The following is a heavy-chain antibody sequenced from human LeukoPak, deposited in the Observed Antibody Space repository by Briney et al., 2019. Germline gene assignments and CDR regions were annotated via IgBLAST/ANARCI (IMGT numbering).Heavy chain of an antibody. Sequence: PGGSLRLSCAASGFTFSSYEMNWVRQAPGKGREWVSYISSSGSTIYYADSAKGRFTISRDNAKNSLYLQMNSLRAEDTAVYYCATLWFGYAYWGQGTLVTVSS. CDR1: GFTFSSYE. CDR2: ISSSGSTI. D-gene: IGHD3-10*01. J-gene: IGHJ4*02. CDR3: ATLWFGYAY. V-gene: IGHV3-48*03.